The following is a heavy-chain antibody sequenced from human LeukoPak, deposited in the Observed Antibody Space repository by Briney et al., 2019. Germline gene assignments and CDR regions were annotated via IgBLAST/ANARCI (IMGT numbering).Heavy chain of an antibody. Sequence: SETLSLTCTVSGYSISSGYYWSWIRQPPGKGLEWIGYIYYSGSTNYNPSLKSRVTISVDTSKNQFSLKLSSVTAADTAVYYCARAWGSTVTVEEYFDLWGRGTLVTVSS. CDR1: GYSISSGYY. J-gene: IGHJ2*01. CDR2: IYYSGST. D-gene: IGHD4-17*01. CDR3: ARAWGSTVTVEEYFDL. V-gene: IGHV4-61*01.